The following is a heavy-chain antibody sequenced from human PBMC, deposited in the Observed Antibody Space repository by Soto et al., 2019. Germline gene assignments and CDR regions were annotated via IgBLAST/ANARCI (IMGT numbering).Heavy chain of an antibody. V-gene: IGHV3-30*18. Sequence: QVQLVESGGGVVQPGRSLRLSCAASGFTFSSYGMHWVRQAPGKGLEWVAVISYDGSNKYYADSVKGRFTISRDNSKNTLYLHMNSLRAEDTAVYYCSKSGVGATTVDYWGQGTLVTVSS. CDR1: GFTFSSYG. D-gene: IGHD1-26*01. CDR2: ISYDGSNK. CDR3: SKSGVGATTVDY. J-gene: IGHJ4*02.